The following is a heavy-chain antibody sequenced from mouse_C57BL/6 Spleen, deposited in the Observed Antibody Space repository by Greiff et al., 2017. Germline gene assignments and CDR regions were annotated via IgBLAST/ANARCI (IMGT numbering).Heavy chain of an antibody. J-gene: IGHJ4*01. CDR2: IYPGSGNN. CDR1: GYTFTDYY. V-gene: IGHV1-76*01. CDR3: AREGVSYAMDY. Sequence: VQLQQSGAALVRPGASVKLSCKASGYTFTDYYINWVKQRPGQGLEWIARIYPGSGNNYYNEKFKGKATLTAEKSSHPAYMQLSSLTSEDSAVYFCAREGVSYAMDYWGQGTSVTVSS. D-gene: IGHD2-2*01.